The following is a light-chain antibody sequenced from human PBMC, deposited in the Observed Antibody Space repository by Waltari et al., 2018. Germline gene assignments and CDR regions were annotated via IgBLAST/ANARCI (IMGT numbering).Light chain of an antibody. V-gene: IGKV3-11*01. CDR3: QQRSNWPPLT. J-gene: IGKJ4*01. Sequence: ELVLTQSPATLSLSPGERATLSCRASQSVSSYLAWYQQKPGQAPRLLIYDASNRATGIPARFSGSGSGTDFTLTISSLEPEDFAVYHCQQRSNWPPLTFGGGTKVEIK. CDR2: DAS. CDR1: QSVSSY.